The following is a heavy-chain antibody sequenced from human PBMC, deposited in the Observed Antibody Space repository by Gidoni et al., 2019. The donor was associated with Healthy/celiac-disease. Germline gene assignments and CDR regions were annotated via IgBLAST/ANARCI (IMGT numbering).Heavy chain of an antibody. J-gene: IGHJ4*02. CDR1: GFTFSSYE. CDR3: ARDPEYYYDSSGSTSFDY. CDR2: ISSSGSTI. D-gene: IGHD3-22*01. V-gene: IGHV3-48*03. Sequence: EVQLVESGGGLVQPGGSLRLSCAASGFTFSSYEMNWVRQAPGKGLEWVSYISSSGSTIYYADSVKGRFTISRDNAKNSLYLQMNSLRAEDTAVYYCARDPEYYYDSSGSTSFDYWGQGTLVTVSS.